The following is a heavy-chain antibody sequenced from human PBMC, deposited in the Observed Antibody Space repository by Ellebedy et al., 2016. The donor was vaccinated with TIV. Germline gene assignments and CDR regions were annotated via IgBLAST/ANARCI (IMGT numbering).Heavy chain of an antibody. J-gene: IGHJ4*02. D-gene: IGHD3-22*01. Sequence: PGGSLRLSCAASGSTFRNFWMAWVRQSPGKGLGWVGNIKYDGSEEYYVESVRGRFSISRDNAKNTLYLQMNSLRAEDTAVYYCVKNQMDYYHSSGDDFDYWGQGTLVTVSS. V-gene: IGHV3-7*02. CDR1: GSTFRNFW. CDR2: IKYDGSEE. CDR3: VKNQMDYYHSSGDDFDY.